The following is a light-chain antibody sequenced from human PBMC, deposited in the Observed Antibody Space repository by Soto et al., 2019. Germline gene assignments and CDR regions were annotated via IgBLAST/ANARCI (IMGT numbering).Light chain of an antibody. CDR3: QQHNSYSLT. CDR2: DAS. V-gene: IGKV1-5*01. J-gene: IGKJ4*01. Sequence: DIQMTQSPSTLSASVGDRVTITCRASQSISSWLAWYQQKPGKAPKLLIYDASSLASGVPSRFSGSGSGTEFTLTTISLQPYDFATDYCQQHNSYSLTFGGGTKVEI. CDR1: QSISSW.